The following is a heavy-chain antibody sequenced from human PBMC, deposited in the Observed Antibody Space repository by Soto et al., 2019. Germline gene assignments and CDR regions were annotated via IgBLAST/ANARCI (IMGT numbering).Heavy chain of an antibody. CDR2: IYRTGST. Sequence: PSETLSLTCAVSGGSFTSNNRWTWVRPPPGQGLEWIGEIYRTGSTNYNPSLKSRVTISLDKPENQFSLKVTSLTAADTAVYYCASRDPGTSVDYWGQGTLVTVSS. V-gene: IGHV4-4*02. CDR1: GGSFTSNNR. CDR3: ASRDPGTSVDY. J-gene: IGHJ4*02. D-gene: IGHD1-7*01.